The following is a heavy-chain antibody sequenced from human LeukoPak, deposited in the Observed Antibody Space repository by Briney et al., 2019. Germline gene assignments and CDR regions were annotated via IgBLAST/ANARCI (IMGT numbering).Heavy chain of an antibody. CDR3: ARTTEGYCRSTSYSWCYYYYMDV. D-gene: IGHD2-2*01. CDR2: INHSGST. Sequence: PSETLFLTCAVYGGSFSGYYWSWIRQPPGKGLEWIGEINHSGSTNYNPSLKSRVTISVDTSKNQFSLKLSSLTAADTAVYYCARTTEGYCRSTSYSWCYYYYMDVWGKGTTVTVSS. V-gene: IGHV4-34*01. J-gene: IGHJ6*03. CDR1: GGSFSGYY.